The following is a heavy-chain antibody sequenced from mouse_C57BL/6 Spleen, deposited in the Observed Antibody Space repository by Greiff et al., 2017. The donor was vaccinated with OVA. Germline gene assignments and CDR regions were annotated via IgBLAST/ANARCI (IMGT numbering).Heavy chain of an antibody. J-gene: IGHJ4*01. V-gene: IGHV1-72*01. CDR1: GYTFTSYW. D-gene: IGHD1-1*01. CDR2: IDPNSGGT. Sequence: VQLQQPGAELVKPGASVKLSCKASGYTFTSYWMHWVKQRPGRGLEWIGRIDPNSGGTKYNEKFKSKATLTVDKPSSTAYMQLSSLTSEDSAVYDCAITSEVASYCYAMDYWGQGTSVTVSS. CDR3: AITSEVASYCYAMDY.